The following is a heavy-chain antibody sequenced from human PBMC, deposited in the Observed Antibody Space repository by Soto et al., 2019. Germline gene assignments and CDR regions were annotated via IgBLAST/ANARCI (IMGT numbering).Heavy chain of an antibody. Sequence: EVQLVESGGGLVQPGGSLRLSCAASGFTFSSYWMHWVRQAPGKGLVWVSRINSDGSSTSYADSVKGRFTISRDNAKNTLDLKMNRLRAEDTAVYYCAVAVAGATAIGYWGQGTLVTVSS. J-gene: IGHJ4*02. CDR2: INSDGSST. D-gene: IGHD6-19*01. CDR3: AVAVAGATAIGY. CDR1: GFTFSSYW. V-gene: IGHV3-74*01.